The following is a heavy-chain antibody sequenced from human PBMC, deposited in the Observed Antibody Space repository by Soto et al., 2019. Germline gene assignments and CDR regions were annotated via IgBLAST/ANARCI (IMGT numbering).Heavy chain of an antibody. J-gene: IGHJ5*02. CDR3: AHRRTYSGSYSFTNWFDP. CDR2: IYWNDDE. CDR1: GFSLTTPGVG. Sequence: QITLKESGPTLVKPTQTLTLTCTFSGFSLTTPGVGVGWIRQPPGKALEWLGIIYWNDDERYSPSLKSRLTITKDTSKNQVVLTMTNVDPVDTATYYCAHRRTYSGSYSFTNWFDPWGPGTLVTVSS. D-gene: IGHD1-26*01. V-gene: IGHV2-5*01.